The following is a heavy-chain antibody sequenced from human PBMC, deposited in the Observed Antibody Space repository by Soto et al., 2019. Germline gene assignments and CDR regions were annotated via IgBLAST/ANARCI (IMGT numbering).Heavy chain of an antibody. V-gene: IGHV3-48*01. J-gene: IGHJ4*02. CDR1: GFTFSSYS. CDR3: ARGAGSFDH. Sequence: EVQLVESGGGLVQPGGSLRLSCAASGFTFSSYSMNWVRQTPGKGLEWISYISLSSSMIYYADSVKGRFTISRDNAQNSLYLQLNSLRAEDTAGYYCARGAGSFDHWGQGTLVTVSS. CDR2: ISLSSSMI. D-gene: IGHD1-26*01.